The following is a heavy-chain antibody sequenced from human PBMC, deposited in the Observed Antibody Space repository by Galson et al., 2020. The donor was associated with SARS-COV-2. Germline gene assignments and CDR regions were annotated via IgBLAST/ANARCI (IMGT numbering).Heavy chain of an antibody. J-gene: IGHJ4*02. V-gene: IGHV3-30*04. Sequence: GGSLRLSCAASGLALSNSAMHWVRQAPGKGLEWVAILSYDGTTKYNSDSVKGRFTNSRDISKNTLYLQMNSLRPEDTAVYYCARETNDNTSSWYDYWGQGARVSVSS. CDR1: GLALSNSA. CDR2: LSYDGTTK. CDR3: ARETNDNTSSWYDY. D-gene: IGHD6-13*01.